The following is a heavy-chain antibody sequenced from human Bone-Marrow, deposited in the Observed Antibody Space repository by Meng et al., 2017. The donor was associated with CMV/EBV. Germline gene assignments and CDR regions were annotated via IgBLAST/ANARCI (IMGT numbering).Heavy chain of an antibody. CDR3: ARDRANVYSSFFRPYYYYGMDV. CDR2: ISAYNGNT. J-gene: IGHJ6*02. CDR1: GGTFSSYA. V-gene: IGHV1-18*01. Sequence: ASVKVSCKASGGTFSSYAISWVRQAPGQGLEWMGWISAYNGNTNYAQKLQGRVTMTTDTSTSTAYMELRSLRSDDTAVYYCARDRANVYSSFFRPYYYYGMDVWGQGTTVTVSS. D-gene: IGHD3-3*02.